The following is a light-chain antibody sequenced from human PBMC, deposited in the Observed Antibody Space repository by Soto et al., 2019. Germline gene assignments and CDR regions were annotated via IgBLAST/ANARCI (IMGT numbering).Light chain of an antibody. Sequence: HSALTQPASVSGSPGQSITISCTGTSSDVGGYNYVSWYQQHPGKVPKLMIYEVSDRPSGVSNRFSGSKSGNTASLTISGLQAEDEADYYCSSYTSISTLVFGSGTKLTVL. V-gene: IGLV2-14*01. CDR1: SSDVGGYNY. CDR3: SSYTSISTLV. CDR2: EVS. J-gene: IGLJ1*01.